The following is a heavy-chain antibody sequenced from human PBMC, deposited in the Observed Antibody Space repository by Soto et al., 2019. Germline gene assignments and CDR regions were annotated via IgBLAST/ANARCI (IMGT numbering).Heavy chain of an antibody. D-gene: IGHD2-15*01. Sequence: GGSLRLSCAASGFTFSSFAMSWVRQAPGKGLVWVSIISGRSDNTYHAGSVKGRFTISRDNSKDTLYLQMNSLRAEDTAVYYCAKLRTPGYCTGATCYPGNYFDSWGQGALVTVSS. J-gene: IGHJ4*02. CDR2: ISGRSDNT. CDR1: GFTFSSFA. CDR3: AKLRTPGYCTGATCYPGNYFDS. V-gene: IGHV3-23*01.